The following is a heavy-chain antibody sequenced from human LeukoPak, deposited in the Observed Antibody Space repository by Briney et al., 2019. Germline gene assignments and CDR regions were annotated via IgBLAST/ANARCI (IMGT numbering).Heavy chain of an antibody. V-gene: IGHV3-7*01. D-gene: IGHD2-2*01. J-gene: IGHJ3*01. CDR3: AREVPGVMVAFDL. CDR2: IEKHGSAD. CDR1: GFTFSSYV. Sequence: PGKSLRLSCAASGFTFSSYVMYWVRQAPGKGLEWLANIEKHGSADYYVDSVKGRFTISRDNAKNSLSLQLDSLRVEDTPVYYCAREVPGVMVAFDLWGQGTMVTVSP.